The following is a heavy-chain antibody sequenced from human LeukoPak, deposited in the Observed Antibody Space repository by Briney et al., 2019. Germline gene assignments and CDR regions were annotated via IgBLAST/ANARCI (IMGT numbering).Heavy chain of an antibody. CDR1: RYTFTGYY. D-gene: IGHD5-18*01. CDR3: ARSADTAMVTYFDY. V-gene: IGHV1-2*02. Sequence: ASVKVTCKASRYTFTGYYMHWVRQAPGQGLEWMGWINPNSGGTNYAQKFQGRVTMTRDTSISTAYMELSRLRSDDTAVYYCARSADTAMVTYFDYWGQGTLVTVSS. CDR2: INPNSGGT. J-gene: IGHJ4*02.